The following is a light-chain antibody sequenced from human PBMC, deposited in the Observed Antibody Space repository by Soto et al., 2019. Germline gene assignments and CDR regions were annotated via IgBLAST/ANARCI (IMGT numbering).Light chain of an antibody. CDR3: QQYDNSPGT. CDR1: QSVSSSY. CDR2: GAS. V-gene: IGKV3-20*01. J-gene: IGKJ1*01. Sequence: EIVLTQSPGTLSLSPGERATLSCRASQSVSSSYFAQYQQKPGPAPSLLIYGASTSAPGIPDRFSGSGSGTDFTLTISSRQTEDFAVYYCQQYDNSPGTFGQGNKLEI.